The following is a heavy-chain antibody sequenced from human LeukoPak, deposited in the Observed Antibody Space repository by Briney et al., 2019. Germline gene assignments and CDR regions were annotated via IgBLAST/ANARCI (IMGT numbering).Heavy chain of an antibody. CDR3: AKGVFGVNRAFDY. V-gene: IGHV3-23*01. D-gene: IGHD3-3*01. CDR1: GFTFNTCA. CDR2: ISESGSGT. J-gene: IGHJ4*02. Sequence: PGGSLRLSCEASGFTFNTCAMSWARQAPGKGLEWVSAISESGSGTYYADSVKGRFTISRDNSKNTLSLQMNSLRVDDTALYYCAKGVFGVNRAFDYWGQGTLVTVSS.